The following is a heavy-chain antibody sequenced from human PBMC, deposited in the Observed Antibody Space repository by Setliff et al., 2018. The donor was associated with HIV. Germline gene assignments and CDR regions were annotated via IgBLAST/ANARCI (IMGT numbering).Heavy chain of an antibody. CDR2: VHHTGST. V-gene: IGHV4-31*03. CDR3: ARGESSTWDLAEHFQH. Sequence: SETLSLTCTVSGDSISSGGSPWTWIRQHPGKGLEWIGDVHHTGSTYLNPSLKSRITISVDTSKNQFSLKLGFVTAADTAVYHCARGESSTWDLAEHFQHWGHGTLVTVSS. J-gene: IGHJ1*01. CDR1: GDSISSGGSP. D-gene: IGHD2-2*01.